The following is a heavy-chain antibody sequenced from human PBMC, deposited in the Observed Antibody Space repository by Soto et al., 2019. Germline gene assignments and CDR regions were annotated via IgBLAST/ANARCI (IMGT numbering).Heavy chain of an antibody. CDR2: ISYSGTT. J-gene: IGHJ4*02. CDR1: RGSISNYF. CDR3: ARIRGLGEVSPYLYH. V-gene: IGHV4-59*01. D-gene: IGHD3-16*01. Sequence: PSETLSLTCPVSRGSISNYFWTWIRQPPGRGLEWIGYISYSGTTNYNASLKSRVTISVDTPANQFSLRVRSVTAADTAVYYCARIRGLGEVSPYLYHWGQGARVTVSS.